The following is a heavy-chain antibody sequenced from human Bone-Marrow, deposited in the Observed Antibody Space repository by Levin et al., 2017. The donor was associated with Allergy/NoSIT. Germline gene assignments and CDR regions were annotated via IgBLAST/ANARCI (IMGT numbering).Heavy chain of an antibody. CDR3: AKDRYPGDSTSGMDV. V-gene: IGHV3-30*18. CDR1: GFTLGNYG. J-gene: IGHJ6*02. Sequence: SCAASGFTLGNYGINWVRLAPGKGLEWVAVISYDGTFQNYVDSVKGRFTVSRDNSKNRVYLQVNSLRADDTAVYYCAKDRYPGDSTSGMDVWGQGTTVTVSS. CDR2: ISYDGTFQ. D-gene: IGHD3-10*01.